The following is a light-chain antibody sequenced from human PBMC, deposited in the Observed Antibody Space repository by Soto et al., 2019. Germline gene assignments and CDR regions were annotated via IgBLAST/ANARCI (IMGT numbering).Light chain of an antibody. CDR3: NSSTNINTRACV. J-gene: IGLJ1*01. CDR2: EVT. V-gene: IGLV2-14*01. CDR1: SGDIGSYNR. Sequence: QSVLTQPASVSGSPGQSITISCTGTSGDIGSYNRVSWYQQHPGKAPKLIIYEVTDRPSGVSNRFSGSKSGNTASLTISGLQAEDEAEYCCNSSTNINTRACVFGTGTKLTVL.